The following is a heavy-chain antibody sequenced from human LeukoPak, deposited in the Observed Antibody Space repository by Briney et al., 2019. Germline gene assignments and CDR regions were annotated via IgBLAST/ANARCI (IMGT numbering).Heavy chain of an antibody. CDR1: GYTFSSYG. Sequence: ASVKVSCKTSGYTFSSYGITLVRQAPGQGLELMGWVSAYNGDTKYAQKLQDRVTMTTDTSTTTAYMELRSLRSDDTAVYYCARGILADDIMTGPWGQGTRVTVSS. J-gene: IGHJ5*02. V-gene: IGHV1-18*01. D-gene: IGHD3-9*01. CDR3: ARGILADDIMTGP. CDR2: VSAYNGDT.